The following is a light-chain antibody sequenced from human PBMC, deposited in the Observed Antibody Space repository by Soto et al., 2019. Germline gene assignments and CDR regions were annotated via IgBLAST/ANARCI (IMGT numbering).Light chain of an antibody. J-gene: IGKJ3*01. Sequence: DIVMTQSPLSLPVTPGEPASISCRSSQSLLHSNGYNYLDWYLQKPGQSPQLLIYLGSNRASGVPDRFSGSGSGTEFTMKISRVEAEDVGVYYCMQALQTLLTFVPGTKVDIK. V-gene: IGKV2-28*01. CDR2: LGS. CDR1: QSLLHSNGYNY. CDR3: MQALQTLLT.